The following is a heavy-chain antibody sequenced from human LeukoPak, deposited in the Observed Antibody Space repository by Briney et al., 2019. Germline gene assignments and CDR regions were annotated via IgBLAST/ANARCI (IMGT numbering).Heavy chain of an antibody. J-gene: IGHJ4*02. CDR1: GFTLSTYW. CDR2: INPDGSGK. V-gene: IGHV3-7*01. D-gene: IGHD3-16*01. CDR3: ASWGAGGNS. Sequence: GGSLRLSCEASGFTLSTYWMNWVRQVPGKGLDWVANINPDGSGKRYVDSVKGRFTIARDNADNSLSLQMNSLRAEDTAVYYCASWGAGGNSWGQGTLITVSS.